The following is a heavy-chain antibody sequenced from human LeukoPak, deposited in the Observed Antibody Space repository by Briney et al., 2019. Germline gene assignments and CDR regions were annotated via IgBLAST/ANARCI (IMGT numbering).Heavy chain of an antibody. CDR1: GGSISSSSYS. D-gene: IGHD1-26*01. V-gene: IGHV4-39*01. Sequence: SETLSLTCTVSGGSISSSSYSWGWIRQPPGKGLEWIGSIYYSGSTYYNPSLKSRVTISVDTSKNQFSLKLSSVTAADTAVYYCARGETPILLDYWGQGTLVTVSS. CDR3: ARGETPILLDY. J-gene: IGHJ4*02. CDR2: IYYSGST.